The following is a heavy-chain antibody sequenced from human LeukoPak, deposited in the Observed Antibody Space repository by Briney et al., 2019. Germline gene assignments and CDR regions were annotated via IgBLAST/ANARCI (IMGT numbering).Heavy chain of an antibody. CDR3: ARGSSSWYQGYYFDY. D-gene: IGHD6-13*01. Sequence: SETLSLTCAVYGGSFSGYYWSWIRQPPGKGLEWIGEINHSGSINYNPSLKSRVTISVDTSKNQFSLKLSSVTAADAAVYYCARGSSSWYQGYYFDYWGQGTLVTVSS. CDR1: GGSFSGYY. J-gene: IGHJ4*02. V-gene: IGHV4-34*01. CDR2: INHSGSI.